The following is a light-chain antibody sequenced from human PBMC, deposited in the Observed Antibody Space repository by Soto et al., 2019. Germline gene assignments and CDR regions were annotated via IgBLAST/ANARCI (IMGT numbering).Light chain of an antibody. CDR3: AAWDDGLLGSVA. CDR2: RNN. J-gene: IGLJ2*01. Sequence: QPVLTQPPSASGTPGQRVTISCSGSSSNIGKNTVNWYQQLPGTAPQLLIYRNNQRPSGVPDRFSGSKSGTSASLTISGLQSDDEADYYCAAWDDGLLGSVAFGGGTKVTVL. V-gene: IGLV1-44*01. CDR1: SSNIGKNT.